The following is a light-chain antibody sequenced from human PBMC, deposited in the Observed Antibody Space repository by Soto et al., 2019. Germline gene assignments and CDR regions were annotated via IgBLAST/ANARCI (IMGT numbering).Light chain of an antibody. CDR3: QQYYSTPIT. CDR2: WAS. V-gene: IGKV4-1*01. J-gene: IGKJ5*01. Sequence: DIVMTQSPDSLAVSLGGRAAINCKSSQNVLYSSKNRNYLAWYQQKPGQPPKLLIYWASTRESGVPDRFSGSGSGTDFTLTISSLQAEDVAVYFCQQYYSTPITFGQGTRLEMK. CDR1: QNVLYSSKNRNY.